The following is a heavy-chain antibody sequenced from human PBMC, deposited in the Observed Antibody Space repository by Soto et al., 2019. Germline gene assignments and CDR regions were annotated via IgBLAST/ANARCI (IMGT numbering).Heavy chain of an antibody. J-gene: IGHJ4*02. D-gene: IGHD2-21*01. CDR1: DDSISSSDYY. CDR3: VRDVTETLPTGHIMAEGRFDF. V-gene: IGHV4-30-4*08. CDR2: IQYSGNT. Sequence: SETLSLTCTVSDDSISSSDYYWSWIRQAPGQGLEWIGYIQYSGNTYYNPSLNNRVDISLDTSKKQCSLSLTSMTAADTAVYYCVRDVTETLPTGHIMAEGRFDFWGQGALVTVSS.